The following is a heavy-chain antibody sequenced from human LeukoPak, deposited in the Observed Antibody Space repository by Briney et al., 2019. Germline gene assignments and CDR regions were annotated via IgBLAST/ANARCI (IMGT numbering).Heavy chain of an antibody. CDR2: ISGGGGST. D-gene: IGHD6-13*01. CDR1: GFTFSSYS. Sequence: PGGSLRLSCAASGFTFSSYSMSWVRQAPGKGLEWVSAISGGGGSTYYAGSGKGRFSLPRDNSENTLNLQMNSLRVEETAVYYCATTRPGYGWGQGTLVTVSS. CDR3: ATTRPGYG. V-gene: IGHV3-23*01. J-gene: IGHJ4*02.